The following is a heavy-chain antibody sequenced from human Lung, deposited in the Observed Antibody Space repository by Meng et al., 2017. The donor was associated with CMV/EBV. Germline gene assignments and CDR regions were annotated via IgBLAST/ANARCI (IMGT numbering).Heavy chain of an antibody. D-gene: IGHD6-19*01. CDR1: GYTFTSYG. CDR3: ARGIVIAVAGTGVDY. CDR2: ISAYNGNT. Sequence: ASVKVSXKASGYTFTSYGISWVRQAPGQGLEWMGWISAYNGNTNYAQKLQGRVTMTTDTSTSTAYMELRGLRSDDTAVYYWARGIVIAVAGTGVDYWGQGXLVTGSS. J-gene: IGHJ4*02. V-gene: IGHV1-18*01.